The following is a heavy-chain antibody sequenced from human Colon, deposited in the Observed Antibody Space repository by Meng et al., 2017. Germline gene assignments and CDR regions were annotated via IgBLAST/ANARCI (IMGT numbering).Heavy chain of an antibody. CDR1: GYSFSDCY. V-gene: IGHV1-2*02. Sequence: GLLVESGTGVKRPGASVKVSCKASGYSFSDCYIHWVRQAPGQGLEWMGWIVPNSGDTNYAQKFQGRVTMTRDTSVSTTYMELIRLTSDDTAVYYCARSTPSLDYWGQGTLVTVSS. D-gene: IGHD2-15*01. J-gene: IGHJ4*02. CDR3: ARSTPSLDY. CDR2: IVPNSGDT.